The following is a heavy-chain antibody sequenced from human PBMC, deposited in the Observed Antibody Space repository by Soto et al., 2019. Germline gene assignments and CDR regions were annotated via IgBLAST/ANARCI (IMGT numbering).Heavy chain of an antibody. CDR1: GYSITSSSF. J-gene: IGHJ4*02. CDR2: IHLGGTT. CDR3: ARPRPNFGAVDS. D-gene: IGHD3-10*01. V-gene: IGHV4-38-2*01. Sequence: SETLSLTCAVSGYSITSSSFWGWIRQPPGKGLEWIGSIHLGGTTYYDPSLKSRVPISVDTSRNEFSLKLSSVTAADTAVYYCARPRPNFGAVDSWGQGALVTVSS.